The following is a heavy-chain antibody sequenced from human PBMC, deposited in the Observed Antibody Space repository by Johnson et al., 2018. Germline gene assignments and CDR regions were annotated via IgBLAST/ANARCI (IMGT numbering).Heavy chain of an antibody. CDR3: AKDRRDIVVVPAAYYYYYGMDV. CDR2: ISYDGSNK. J-gene: IGHJ6*02. Sequence: QVQLVQSGGGVVQPGRSLRLSCAASGFTFSSYGMHWVRQAPGKGLEWVAVISYDGSNKYYADSVKGRFTISRDNSKNPLYLQMNSLRAEDTAVYYCAKDRRDIVVVPAAYYYYYGMDVWGQGTTVTVSS. D-gene: IGHD2-2*01. V-gene: IGHV3-30*18. CDR1: GFTFSSYG.